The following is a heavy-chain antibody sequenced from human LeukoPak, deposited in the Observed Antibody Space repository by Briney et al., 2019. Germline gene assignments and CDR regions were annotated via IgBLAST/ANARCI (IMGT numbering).Heavy chain of an antibody. V-gene: IGHV1-2*02. D-gene: IGHD3-9*01. Sequence: ASVKVSCKASGYTFTGYYMHWVRQAPGQGLEWMGWINPNSGGTNYAQKFQGRVTMTRDTSISSAYMELSRLRSDDTAVYYCARVPNILTGYFDYWGQGTLVTVSS. CDR2: INPNSGGT. J-gene: IGHJ4*02. CDR3: ARVPNILTGYFDY. CDR1: GYTFTGYY.